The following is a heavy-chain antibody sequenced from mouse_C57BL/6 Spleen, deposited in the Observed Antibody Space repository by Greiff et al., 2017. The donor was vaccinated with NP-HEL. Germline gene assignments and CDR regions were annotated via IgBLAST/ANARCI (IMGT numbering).Heavy chain of an antibody. V-gene: IGHV14-2*01. CDR2: IDPEDGET. CDR3: ASEYYGTQVLFAY. Sequence: EVQLQQSGAELVKPGASVKLSCTASGFNFTDYYMHWVKQRPEQGLEWIGKIDPEDGETNYAPKFQGKATITADTSSNTAYLQLSSLTSEDTAVYYCASEYYGTQVLFAYWGKGTLVTVSA. J-gene: IGHJ3*01. CDR1: GFNFTDYY. D-gene: IGHD1-1*01.